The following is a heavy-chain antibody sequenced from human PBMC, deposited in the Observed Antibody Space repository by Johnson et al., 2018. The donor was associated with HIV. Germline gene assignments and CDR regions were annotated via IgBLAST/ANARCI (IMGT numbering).Heavy chain of an antibody. J-gene: IGHJ3*02. CDR3: EKDLVVTAPGAFDI. D-gene: IGHD2-21*02. V-gene: IGHV3-13*01. CDR2: IGPAADT. Sequence: VLLVESGGGLVQPGGSLRLSCAASGFTFISYDIHWVRQATGKGLESVSPIGPAADTYYPGSVKGRFTVSRDNSKNTLYLQMSSLRAEDTAVYYCEKDLVVTAPGAFDIWGQGTMVTVSS. CDR1: GFTFISYD.